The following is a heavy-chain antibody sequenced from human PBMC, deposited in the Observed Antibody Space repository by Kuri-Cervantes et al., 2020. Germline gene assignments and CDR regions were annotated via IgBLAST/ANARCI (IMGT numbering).Heavy chain of an antibody. D-gene: IGHD3-3*01. CDR1: GFTFSSYA. CDR3: ARDLFGYYYYYMDV. J-gene: IGHJ6*03. CDR2: ISGSGGST. V-gene: IGHV3-23*01. Sequence: LSLTCVASGFTFSSYAMTWVRQAPGKGLEWVSAISGSGGSTYYADSVKGRFTISRDNSKNTLYLQMNSLRAEDTAVYYCARDLFGYYYYYMDVWGKGTTVTVSS.